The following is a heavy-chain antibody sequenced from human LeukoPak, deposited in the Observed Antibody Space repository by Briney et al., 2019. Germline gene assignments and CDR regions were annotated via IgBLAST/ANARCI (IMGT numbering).Heavy chain of an antibody. CDR2: INWNGGST. Sequence: GGSLRLSCAASGFTFDDYGMSWVRQAPGKGLEWVSGINWNGGSTGHADSVKGRFTISRENAKNSLYLQMNSLRAEDTALYYCTRAPGSSWYNGWFDPWGQGTLVTVSS. V-gene: IGHV3-20*04. CDR3: TRAPGSSWYNGWFDP. CDR1: GFTFDDYG. D-gene: IGHD6-13*01. J-gene: IGHJ5*02.